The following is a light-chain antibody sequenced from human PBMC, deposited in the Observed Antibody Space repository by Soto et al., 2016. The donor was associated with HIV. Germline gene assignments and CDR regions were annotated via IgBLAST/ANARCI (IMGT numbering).Light chain of an antibody. CDR3: QAWDSGRV. J-gene: IGLJ3*02. V-gene: IGLV3-1*01. Sequence: SSELTQDPAVSVALGQTASITCSGDKLGDKYVCWYQQKPGQSPVLVIYEDKKRPSGIPERFSGSNSGNTATLTISGTQTMDEADYYCQAWDSGRVFGGGTKLTVL. CDR1: KLGDKY. CDR2: EDK.